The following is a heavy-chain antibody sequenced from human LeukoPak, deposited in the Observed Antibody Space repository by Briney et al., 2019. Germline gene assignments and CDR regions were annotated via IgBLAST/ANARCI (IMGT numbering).Heavy chain of an antibody. CDR1: GGTFSSYA. V-gene: IGHV1-69*04. J-gene: IGHJ6*02. CDR2: IIPILGIA. Sequence: GASVKVSCKASGGTFSSYAISWVRQAPGQGLEWMERIIPILGIANYAQKFQGRVTITADKSTSTAYMELSSLRSEDTAVYYGARVPDIVGGRESYYYYGMDVWGQGTTVTVSS. CDR3: ARVPDIVGGRESYYYYGMDV. D-gene: IGHD2-15*01.